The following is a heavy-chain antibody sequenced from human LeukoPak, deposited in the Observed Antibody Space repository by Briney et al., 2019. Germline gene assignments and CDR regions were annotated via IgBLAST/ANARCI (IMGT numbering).Heavy chain of an antibody. V-gene: IGHV3-53*01. CDR3: ARDGFGGAFES. J-gene: IGHJ4*02. CDR2: IYSSGST. Sequence: GGSLRHSCAASGFTVSSNYMNWVRQAPGKGLEWVSVIYSSGSTYYADSVKGRFTISRDISKNTLSLQMNSLRAEDTAVYYCARDGFGGAFESCGPGNLVTVSS. CDR1: GFTVSSNY. D-gene: IGHD3-10*01.